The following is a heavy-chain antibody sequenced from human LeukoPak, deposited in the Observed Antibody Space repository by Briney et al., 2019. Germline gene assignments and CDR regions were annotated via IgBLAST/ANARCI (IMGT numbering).Heavy chain of an antibody. CDR2: ISAYNGNT. J-gene: IGHJ6*03. D-gene: IGHD2-2*01. CDR3: ARQLLDYYYYYMDV. V-gene: IGHV1-18*01. CDR1: GYTFTSYG. Sequence: ASVKVSCKASGYTFTSYGISWVRQAPGQGLEWMGWISAYNGNTNYAQKLQGRVTMTRDTSISTAYMELSRLRSDDTAVYYCARQLLDYYYYYMDVWGKGTTVTVSS.